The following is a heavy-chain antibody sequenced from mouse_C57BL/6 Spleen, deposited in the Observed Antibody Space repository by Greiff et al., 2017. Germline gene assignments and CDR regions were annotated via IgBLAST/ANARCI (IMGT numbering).Heavy chain of an antibody. V-gene: IGHV7-1*01. CDR2: SRNKANDYTT. CDR3: ARDTLYYGSSPSYAMDY. Sequence: EVQVVESGGGLVQSGRSLRLSCATSGFTFSDFYMEWVRQAPGKGLEWIAASRNKANDYTTEYSASVKGRFIVSRDTSQSILYLQMNALRAEDTAIYYCARDTLYYGSSPSYAMDYWGQGTSVTVSS. J-gene: IGHJ4*01. CDR1: GFTFSDFY. D-gene: IGHD1-1*01.